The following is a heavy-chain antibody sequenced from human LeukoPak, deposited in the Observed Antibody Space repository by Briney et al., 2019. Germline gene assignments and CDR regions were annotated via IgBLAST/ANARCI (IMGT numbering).Heavy chain of an antibody. CDR2: IKQDGSEK. J-gene: IGHJ6*03. CDR1: GITFSSYW. D-gene: IGHD2-8*02. V-gene: IGHV3-7*01. CDR3: ARIWSYYYMDV. Sequence: PGGSLRLSCVVSGITFSSYWMSWVRQAPGKGLEWVANIKQDGSEKYYVDSVKGRFTISRDNAKNSLYLQMNSLRAEDTAVYYCARIWSYYYMDVWGKGTTVTVSS.